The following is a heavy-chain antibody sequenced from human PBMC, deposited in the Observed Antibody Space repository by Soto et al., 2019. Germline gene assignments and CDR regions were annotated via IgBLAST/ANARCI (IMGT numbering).Heavy chain of an antibody. Sequence: SETLSLTCTVSGGSISSRSYYWGWNRQPPGKWLEWIGTIYYSGTTYYNPSLKSRVTISVDTSKNQFSLKLNSVTAADTAVYYCARAPTVVITNWFDPWGQGTLVTVS. CDR3: ARAPTVVITNWFDP. CDR2: IYYSGTT. D-gene: IGHD3-10*01. V-gene: IGHV4-39*01. CDR1: GGSISSRSYY. J-gene: IGHJ5*02.